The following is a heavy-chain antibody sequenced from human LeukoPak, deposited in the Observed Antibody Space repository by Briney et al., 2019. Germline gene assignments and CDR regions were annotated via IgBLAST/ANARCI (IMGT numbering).Heavy chain of an antibody. Sequence: PGGSLRLSCAASGFTFSSYSMNWVRQAPGKGLEWVSSISSSSSYIYYAGSVMGRFTISRDNAKNSLYLQMNSLRAEDTAVYYCARAGHSWLHDAFDIWGQGTMVTVSS. V-gene: IGHV3-21*01. CDR3: ARAGHSWLHDAFDI. J-gene: IGHJ3*02. D-gene: IGHD5-24*01. CDR1: GFTFSSYS. CDR2: ISSSSSYI.